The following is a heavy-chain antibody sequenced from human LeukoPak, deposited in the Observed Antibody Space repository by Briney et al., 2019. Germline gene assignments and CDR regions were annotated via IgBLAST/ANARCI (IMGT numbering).Heavy chain of an antibody. CDR1: GYTLTELS. J-gene: IGHJ3*02. Sequence: ASVKVSCKVSGYTLTELSMHWVRQAPGKGLEWMGGFDPEDGETIYAQKFQGRVTMTEDTSTDTAYMELSSLRSEDTAVYYCATLIPYRYNWLAFDIWGQGTMVTVSS. D-gene: IGHD1-20*01. V-gene: IGHV1-24*01. CDR2: FDPEDGET. CDR3: ATLIPYRYNWLAFDI.